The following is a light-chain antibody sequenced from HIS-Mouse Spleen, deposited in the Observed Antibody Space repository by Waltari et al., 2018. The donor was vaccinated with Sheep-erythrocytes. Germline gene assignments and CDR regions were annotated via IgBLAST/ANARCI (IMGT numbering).Light chain of an antibody. CDR3: CSYAGSYTYV. J-gene: IGLJ1*01. Sequence: QSALTQPPSASGSPGQSVTISCTGTSSDVGGYNYASWYQQHPGKAPKLMIYEVSKRPSGVPDRFSGSKSGNTASLTISGLQAEDEADYYCCSYAGSYTYVFGTGTKVTVL. CDR2: EVS. V-gene: IGLV2-8*01. CDR1: SSDVGGYNY.